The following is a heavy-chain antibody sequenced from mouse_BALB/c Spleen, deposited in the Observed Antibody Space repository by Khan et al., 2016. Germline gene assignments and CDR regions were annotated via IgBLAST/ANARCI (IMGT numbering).Heavy chain of an antibody. CDR3: ASGDYDGYYAMDY. CDR2: ISCYNGAT. D-gene: IGHD2-4*01. J-gene: IGHJ4*01. Sequence: LVKTGASVKISCKASGYSFTGYYIHWVKQSHGKGLEWIGYISCYNGATNYNQKFRGKATFTVDTYSSTAYMQFNSLQSQDTADYSCASGDYDGYYAMDYWGQGTSVTVSS. V-gene: IGHV1S34*01. CDR1: GYSFTGYY.